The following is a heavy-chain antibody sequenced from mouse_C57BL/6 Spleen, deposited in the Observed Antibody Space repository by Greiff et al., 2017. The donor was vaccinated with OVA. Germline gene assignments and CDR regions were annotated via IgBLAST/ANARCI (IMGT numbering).Heavy chain of an antibody. Sequence: EVQGVESGEGLVKPGGSLKLSCAASGFTFSSYAMSWVRQTPGKRLEWVAYISSGGDYTYYEDTVKGRVTISRDNARNTLYLQMSSLKSEDTAMYYCTRDGSYGRFAYWGQGTLLTVSA. J-gene: IGHJ3*01. CDR3: TRDGSYGRFAY. V-gene: IGHV5-9-1*02. D-gene: IGHD1-2*01. CDR1: GFTFSSYA. CDR2: ISSGGDYT.